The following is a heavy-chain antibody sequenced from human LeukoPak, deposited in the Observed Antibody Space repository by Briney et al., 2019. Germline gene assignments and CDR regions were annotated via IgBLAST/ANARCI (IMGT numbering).Heavy chain of an antibody. CDR1: GFTVSSNY. J-gene: IGHJ5*02. CDR2: IYSGGST. V-gene: IGHV3-53*01. CDR3: ARQERDSSGYWFDP. Sequence: PGGSLRLSCAASGFTVSSNYMSWDRQAPGKGLEWVSVIYSGGSTYYADSVKGRFTISRDNSKNTLYLQMNSLRAEDTAVYYCARQERDSSGYWFDPWGQGTLVTVSS. D-gene: IGHD6-19*01.